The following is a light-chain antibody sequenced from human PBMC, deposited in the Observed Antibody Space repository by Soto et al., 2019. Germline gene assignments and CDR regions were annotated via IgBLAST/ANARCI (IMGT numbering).Light chain of an antibody. J-gene: IGKJ4*01. CDR2: DAS. V-gene: IGKV3-11*01. CDR1: QNIDRY. Sequence: ETVLTQSPASLSLSPGARATFSCRASQNIDRYLAWYQQKPGQAPRLLIYDASNRATGIPARFSGSGSGTDFTLTISSLEPEDFAVYYCQQHKNWPPLTFGGGTKVEIK. CDR3: QQHKNWPPLT.